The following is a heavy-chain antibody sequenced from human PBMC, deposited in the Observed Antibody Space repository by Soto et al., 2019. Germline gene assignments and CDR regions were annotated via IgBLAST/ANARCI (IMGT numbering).Heavy chain of an antibody. D-gene: IGHD2-21*02. V-gene: IGHV1-69*13. J-gene: IGHJ4*02. CDR2: IVPIVDTS. CDR1: GGTFSSYA. Sequence: SVKVSCKTSGGTFSSYAISWVRQAPGQGLEWMGGIVPIVDTSTYAQKFQGRVTITADESTSTAYMELSSLRSEDTAVYYCARSIVVVTAADYWGQGTLVTVSS. CDR3: ARSIVVVTAADY.